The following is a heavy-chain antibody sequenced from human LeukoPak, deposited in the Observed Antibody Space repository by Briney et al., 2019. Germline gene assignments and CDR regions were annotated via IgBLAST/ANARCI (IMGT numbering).Heavy chain of an antibody. V-gene: IGHV3-23*01. Sequence: GGSLRLSCAASGFNFRDYGMNWVRQAPGKGLEWVSGITASARTTYYADSVKGRFTIYSDNSKNTLSLQMSSLRAEDTAVYYCAKDLDGSGMYGGTDSWGQGTPVTVSS. CDR1: GFNFRDYG. J-gene: IGHJ4*02. CDR3: AKDLDGSGMYGGTDS. CDR2: ITASARTT. D-gene: IGHD6-19*01.